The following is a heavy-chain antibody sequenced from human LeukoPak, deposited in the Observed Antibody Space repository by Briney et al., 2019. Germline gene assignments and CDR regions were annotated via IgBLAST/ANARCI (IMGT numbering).Heavy chain of an antibody. V-gene: IGHV1-69*05. Sequence: ASVKVSCKASGGTFSSYAISWVRQAPGQGLEWMGGIIPIFGTANYAQKFQGRVTVTRDTSTSTVYMELSSLRSEDTAVYYCAKAGAVVVVAAKYFDYWGQGTLVTVSS. D-gene: IGHD2-15*01. CDR3: AKAGAVVVVAAKYFDY. CDR2: IIPIFGTA. CDR1: GGTFSSYA. J-gene: IGHJ4*02.